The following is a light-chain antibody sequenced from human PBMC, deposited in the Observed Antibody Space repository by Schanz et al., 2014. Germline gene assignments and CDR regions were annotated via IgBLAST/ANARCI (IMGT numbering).Light chain of an antibody. CDR1: QIVSSN. V-gene: IGKV3-11*01. CDR2: GSS. CDR3: QQRSTWFS. J-gene: IGKJ4*01. Sequence: EIVLTQSPGTLSLSPGERATLSCRASQIVSSNLAWYQQKPGQAPRLLIYGSSNRATGIPARFSGSGSGTDFTLTITSLEPEDFAVYYCQQRSTWFSFGAETRVETK.